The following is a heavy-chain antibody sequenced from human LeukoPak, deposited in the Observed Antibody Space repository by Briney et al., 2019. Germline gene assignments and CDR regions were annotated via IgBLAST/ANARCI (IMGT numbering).Heavy chain of an antibody. J-gene: IGHJ6*03. Sequence: GGSLRLSCAASGFTFSTYNMNWVRHAPGKGLEWISSITSSSSYIYYADSVKGRFTISRDNAKNSLFLQMNNLSPDDTAVYFCARDPYSGNYGNYYYYYMDVWGKGTTITISS. CDR1: GFTFSTYN. D-gene: IGHD1-26*01. CDR2: ITSSSSYI. V-gene: IGHV3-21*06. CDR3: ARDPYSGNYGNYYYYYMDV.